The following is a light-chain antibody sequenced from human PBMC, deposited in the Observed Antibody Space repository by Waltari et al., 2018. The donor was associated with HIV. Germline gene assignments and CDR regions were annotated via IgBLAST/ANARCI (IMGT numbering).Light chain of an antibody. V-gene: IGLV1-44*01. CDR1: SSNIGSNA. CDR2: TNN. CDR3: AAWDDSLNGYV. Sequence: QSVLTQSPSASGTPGQRVTISCSGSSSNIGSNAVDWYQHLPGTAPKRLVHTNNRRPSGIPDRFSGSKAGTSASLAISGLQSEDESDYYCAAWDDSLNGYVFGSGTKVTVL. J-gene: IGLJ1*01.